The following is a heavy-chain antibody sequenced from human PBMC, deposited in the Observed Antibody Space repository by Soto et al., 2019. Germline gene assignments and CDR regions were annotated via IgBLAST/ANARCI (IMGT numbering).Heavy chain of an antibody. CDR2: ISYDGSDQ. J-gene: IGHJ4*02. Sequence: QVQLVESGGGVVQPGRSLILSCAASGFTFSSYGMYWVRQAPGKGLEWVARISYDGSDQFYGDSVKGRFTISRDNSKNILYVQMNSLRSEYTAVYYCAKDTGADYWGQGTVVTVS. CDR3: AKDTGADY. CDR1: GFTFSSYG. D-gene: IGHD3-10*01. V-gene: IGHV3-30*18.